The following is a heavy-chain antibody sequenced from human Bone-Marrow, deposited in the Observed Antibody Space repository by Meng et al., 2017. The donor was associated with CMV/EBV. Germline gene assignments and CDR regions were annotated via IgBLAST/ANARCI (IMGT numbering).Heavy chain of an antibody. Sequence: GESLKISCAASGFTFSSYDMHWVRQATGKGLEWVSAIGTAGDTHYPGSVKGRFTISRENAKNSLYLQMNSLRAGDTAVYYCARDRIVGAGGYYGMDVWGQGTTVTVPS. J-gene: IGHJ6*02. CDR1: GFTFSSYD. D-gene: IGHD1-26*01. V-gene: IGHV3-13*01. CDR3: ARDRIVGAGGYYGMDV. CDR2: IGTAGDT.